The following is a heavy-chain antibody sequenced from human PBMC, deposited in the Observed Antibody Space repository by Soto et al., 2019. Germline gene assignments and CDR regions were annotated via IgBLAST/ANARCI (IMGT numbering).Heavy chain of an antibody. J-gene: IGHJ4*02. V-gene: IGHV3-7*01. CDR2: IKQDGSAK. Sequence: EVQLVESGGGLVQPGGSLRLSCAASGFTFSSYWMTWVRQAPGKGLEWVANIKQDGSAKYYVDSVKGRFTISRDNAKNSLYLQMNSLRAEDTAVYYCASWLKTSGWYVLLEGSFDYWGQGTLVTVPS. CDR3: ASWLKTSGWYVLLEGSFDY. D-gene: IGHD6-19*01. CDR1: GFTFSSYW.